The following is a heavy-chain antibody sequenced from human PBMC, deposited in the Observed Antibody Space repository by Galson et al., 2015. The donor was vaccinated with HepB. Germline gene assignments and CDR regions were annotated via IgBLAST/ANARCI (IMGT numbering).Heavy chain of an antibody. CDR1: GFSFSDYY. V-gene: IGHV3-11*06. D-gene: IGHD2-2*01. CDR3: ARETPSFTSCFDY. CDR2: ISTSSSYT. J-gene: IGHJ4*02. Sequence: SLRLSCAASGFSFSDYYMTWIRQAPGKGLEWVSDISTSSSYTNYADSVKGRFTISRDNAENSLYLQMNSLRAEDTAMYYCARETPSFTSCFDYWGQGTLVTVSS.